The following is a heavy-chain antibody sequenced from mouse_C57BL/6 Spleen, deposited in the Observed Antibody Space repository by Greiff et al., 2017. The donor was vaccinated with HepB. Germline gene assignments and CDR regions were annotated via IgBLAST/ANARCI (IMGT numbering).Heavy chain of an antibody. CDR2: IRSKSNNYAT. CDR1: GFSFNTYA. J-gene: IGHJ3*01. D-gene: IGHD3-2*02. V-gene: IGHV10-1*01. CDR3: VRQEASWFAY. Sequence: EVHLVASGGGLVQPKGSLKLSCAASGFSFNTYAMNWVRQAPGKGLEWVARIRSKSNNYATYYADSVKDRFTISRDDSESMLYLQMNNLKTEDTAMYYCVRQEASWFAYWGQGTLVTVSA.